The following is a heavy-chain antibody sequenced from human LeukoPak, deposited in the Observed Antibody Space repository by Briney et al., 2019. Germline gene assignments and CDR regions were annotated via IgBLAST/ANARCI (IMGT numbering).Heavy chain of an antibody. CDR1: GFIFSDFY. CDR2: IDFAGSAK. Sequence: PGGSLRLSCAGSGFIFSDFYMSWIRQAPGKGLEWISYIDFAGSAKYFAASERGRFNISRDNANSLVYLHMNSLRAEDTAVYYCARGLKYYYDSSGYYGGDYWGQGALVAVSS. D-gene: IGHD3-22*01. CDR3: ARGLKYYYDSSGYYGGDY. J-gene: IGHJ4*02. V-gene: IGHV3-11*01.